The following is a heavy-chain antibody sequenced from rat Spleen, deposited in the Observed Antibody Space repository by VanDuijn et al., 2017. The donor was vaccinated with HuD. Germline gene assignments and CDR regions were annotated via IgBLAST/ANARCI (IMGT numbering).Heavy chain of an antibody. Sequence: EVQLVESGGGLVQPGRSLKLSCAASGFTFSNYDMAWVRQAPTKGLEWVASISPSGGSTYYRDSVKGRFTVSRDNAKSTLYLQMNSLGSEDTATYYCARLRITTVVTSYYFDYWGQGVMVTVSS. D-gene: IGHD1-1*01. CDR1: GFTFSNYD. V-gene: IGHV5-25*01. CDR3: ARLRITTVVTSYYFDY. CDR2: ISPSGGST. J-gene: IGHJ2*01.